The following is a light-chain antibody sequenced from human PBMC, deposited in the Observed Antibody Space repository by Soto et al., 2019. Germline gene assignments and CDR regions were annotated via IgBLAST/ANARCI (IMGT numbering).Light chain of an antibody. V-gene: IGKV3-20*01. J-gene: IGKJ2*01. CDR1: QSVSSSY. CDR3: QQYGSSLYT. CDR2: GAS. Sequence: EIVLTQSPGTLSLSPGERATLSCRASQSVSSSYLAWYQQKPGQAPRLLIYGASSRATGIPDRFSGSGSGTYFTLTISRLAPEAFAVYYCQQYGSSLYTFGQGTKLEIK.